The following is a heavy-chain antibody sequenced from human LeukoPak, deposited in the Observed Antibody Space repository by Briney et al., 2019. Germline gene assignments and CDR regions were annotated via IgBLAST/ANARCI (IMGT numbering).Heavy chain of an antibody. Sequence: VGSLRLSCAASGFTFSDYYMSWIRQAPGKGLEWVSYISSSGSTIYYADSVKGRFTISRDNAKNSLYLQMNSLRAEDTAVYYCARDTEQWLVPWNYFDYWGQGTLVTVSS. CDR1: GFTFSDYY. D-gene: IGHD6-19*01. J-gene: IGHJ4*02. CDR3: ARDTEQWLVPWNYFDY. V-gene: IGHV3-11*01. CDR2: ISSSGSTI.